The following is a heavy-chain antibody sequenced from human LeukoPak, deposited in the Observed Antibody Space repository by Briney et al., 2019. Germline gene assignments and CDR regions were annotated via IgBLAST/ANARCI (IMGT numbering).Heavy chain of an antibody. D-gene: IGHD3-10*01. Sequence: GASVKVSCKASGGTFSSYAISWVRQAPGQGLEWMGRIIPILGIANYAQKFQGRVTITADKSTSTAYMELSSLRSEDTAVYYCARDFEESDGMDVWGQGTTVTVSS. V-gene: IGHV1-69*04. CDR2: IIPILGIA. CDR1: GGTFSSYA. CDR3: ARDFEESDGMDV. J-gene: IGHJ6*02.